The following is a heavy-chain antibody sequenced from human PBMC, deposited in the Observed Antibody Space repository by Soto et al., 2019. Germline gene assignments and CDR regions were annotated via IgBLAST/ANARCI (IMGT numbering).Heavy chain of an antibody. Sequence: PGGSLRLSCAASGFTFSSCDMHWVRQAPGKGLEWVAVISYDGTSKYYADSVKGRFTISRDNSKNTLYLQMSSLRAEDTAVYYCVKDGSSGWPYYYGMDVWGQGTTVTVSS. D-gene: IGHD6-19*01. CDR1: GFTFSSCD. V-gene: IGHV3-30*18. CDR3: VKDGSSGWPYYYGMDV. J-gene: IGHJ6*02. CDR2: ISYDGTSK.